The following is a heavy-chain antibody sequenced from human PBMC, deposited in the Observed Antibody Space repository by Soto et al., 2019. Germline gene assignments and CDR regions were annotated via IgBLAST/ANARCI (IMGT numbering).Heavy chain of an antibody. Sequence: GGSQRLSYAASGFTFSSYGVHWVRQAPGKGLEWVAVISKDGNVKYYAESVKGRFTISRGNSKNTLYLQMNSLGAEDTAAYYCTGEVASGYWGQGTLVTVSS. CDR1: GFTFSSYG. CDR3: TGEVASGY. J-gene: IGHJ4*02. CDR2: ISKDGNVK. V-gene: IGHV3-30*03. D-gene: IGHD2-8*02.